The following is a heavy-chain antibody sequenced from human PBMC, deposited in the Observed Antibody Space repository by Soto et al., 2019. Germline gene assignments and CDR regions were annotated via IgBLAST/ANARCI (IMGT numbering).Heavy chain of an antibody. Sequence: SGPTLVNPTQTLTLTCTFSGFSLSTSGMRVSWIRQPLGKALEWLARIDWDDDKFYSTSLKTRLTISKDTSKNQVVLTVTNMDPVDTATYYCARIAGDYYYYGMDVWGQGTTVTVSS. CDR1: GFSLSTSGMR. J-gene: IGHJ6*02. CDR3: ARIAGDYYYYGMDV. CDR2: IDWDDDK. V-gene: IGHV2-70*04.